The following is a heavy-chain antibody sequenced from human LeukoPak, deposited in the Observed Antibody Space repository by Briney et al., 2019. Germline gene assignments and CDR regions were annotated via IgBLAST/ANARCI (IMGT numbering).Heavy chain of an antibody. D-gene: IGHD2-2*01. Sequence: GESLKISCKGSGYNFNTYWIAWVRQMPGKGLEWMGVIYPDDSDTRYSPAFQGRVTISVDKSISTAYLQWSSLKTSDTAMYYCARRGSSSWYGDFDFCGQGALVSVSS. J-gene: IGHJ4*02. V-gene: IGHV5-51*01. CDR3: ARRGSSSWYGDFDF. CDR1: GYNFNTYW. CDR2: IYPDDSDT.